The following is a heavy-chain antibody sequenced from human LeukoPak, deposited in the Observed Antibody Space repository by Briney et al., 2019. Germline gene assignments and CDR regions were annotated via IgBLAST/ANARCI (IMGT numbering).Heavy chain of an antibody. CDR2: ISSSGSTI. D-gene: IGHD3-22*01. Sequence: GGSLRLSCAASGFTFSSYEMNWVRQAPGKGLEWVSYISSSGSTIYYADSVKGRFTISRDNAKNSLYLQMNSLRAEDTAVYYCAKGVYYYDSSAYYYTYYFDYWGQGTLVTVSS. CDR1: GFTFSSYE. CDR3: AKGVYYYDSSAYYYTYYFDY. V-gene: IGHV3-48*03. J-gene: IGHJ4*02.